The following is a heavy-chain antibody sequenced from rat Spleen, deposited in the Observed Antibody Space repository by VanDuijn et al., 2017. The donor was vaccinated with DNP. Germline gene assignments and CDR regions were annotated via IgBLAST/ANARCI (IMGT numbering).Heavy chain of an antibody. Sequence: EVQLVESGGGLVQPGRSMKLSCAASGFTFSNYDMAWVRQAPKRGLEWVASISYDGTSTDYRDSVKGRFTISRDNAKSTLFLQRDSLRSEDTATYYCARHRGTTGIITDYFDYWGQGVMVTVSS. V-gene: IGHV5-7*01. J-gene: IGHJ2*01. D-gene: IGHD1-4*01. CDR1: GFTFSNYD. CDR2: ISYDGTST. CDR3: ARHRGTTGIITDYFDY.